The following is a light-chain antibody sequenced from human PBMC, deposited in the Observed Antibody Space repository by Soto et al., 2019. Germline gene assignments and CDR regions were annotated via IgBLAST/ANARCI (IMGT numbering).Light chain of an antibody. Sequence: EMVMTQSPATLSVSPGGRATLSCRASQSVNSNLAWYQQKPGQAPRLLIYRASTRATGVPARFSGSGSGTEFTLTISSLQSQDFAIYYCQQSNDWPRTFGQGTKVDIK. J-gene: IGKJ1*01. CDR1: QSVNSN. V-gene: IGKV3-15*01. CDR2: RAS. CDR3: QQSNDWPRT.